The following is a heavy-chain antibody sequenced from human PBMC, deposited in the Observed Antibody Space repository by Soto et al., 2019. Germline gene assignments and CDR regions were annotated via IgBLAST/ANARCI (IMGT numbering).Heavy chain of an antibody. Sequence: PSETLSLTCAVSGGSFSGYYWSWIRQPPGKGLEWIGEINHSGSTNYNPSLKSRVTISVDTSKNQFSLKLSSVTAADTAVYYCARGPYSSSWAAYYYYGMDVWGQGTTVTVSS. J-gene: IGHJ6*02. D-gene: IGHD6-13*01. CDR1: GGSFSGYY. CDR3: ARGPYSSSWAAYYYYGMDV. CDR2: INHSGST. V-gene: IGHV4-34*01.